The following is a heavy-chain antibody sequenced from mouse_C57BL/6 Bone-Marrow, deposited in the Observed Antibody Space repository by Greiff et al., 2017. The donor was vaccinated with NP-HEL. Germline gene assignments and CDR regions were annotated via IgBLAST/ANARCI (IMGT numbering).Heavy chain of an antibody. CDR3: ARKERANDYGSSYVWFAY. J-gene: IGHJ3*01. Sequence: VQLQQSGAELARPGASVKLSCKASGYTFTSYGISWVKQRTGQGLEWIGEIYPRSGNTYYNEKFKGKATLTADKSSITAYMELRSLTSEDSAVYFCARKERANDYGSSYVWFAYWGQGTLVTVSA. CDR1: GYTFTSYG. D-gene: IGHD1-1*01. CDR2: IYPRSGNT. V-gene: IGHV1-81*01.